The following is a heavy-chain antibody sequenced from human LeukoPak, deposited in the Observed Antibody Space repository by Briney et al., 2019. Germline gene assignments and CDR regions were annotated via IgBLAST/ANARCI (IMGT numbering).Heavy chain of an antibody. V-gene: IGHV4-59*08. CDR3: ARHWVPAAIESLGFDP. D-gene: IGHD2-2*02. CDR2: IYYSGST. Sequence: SETLSLTCTVSGDSISSYYWSWIRQPPGKRLEWIGYIYYSGSTNYNPSLKSRLTISLDTSKNQFSLKLSSVTAADTAVYYCARHWVPAAIESLGFDPWGQGTLVTVSS. CDR1: GDSISSYY. J-gene: IGHJ5*02.